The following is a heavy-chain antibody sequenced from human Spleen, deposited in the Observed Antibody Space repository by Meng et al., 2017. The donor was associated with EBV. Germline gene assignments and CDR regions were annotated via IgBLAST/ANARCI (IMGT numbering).Heavy chain of an antibody. J-gene: IGHJ5*02. Sequence: QLPLKQSGSGLVKPSQTLSLTCAVSVGSNKNGGYSWSWIRQPPGKGLDWIGYIYQSGSAYYNPSLKSRVTMSVDMSKNQFSLKLSSVTAADTAVYYCARGGGYGDYEGWFDPWGQGTLVTVSS. CDR3: ARGGGYGDYEGWFDP. CDR2: IYQSGSA. CDR1: VGSNKNGGYS. D-gene: IGHD4-17*01. V-gene: IGHV4-30-2*01.